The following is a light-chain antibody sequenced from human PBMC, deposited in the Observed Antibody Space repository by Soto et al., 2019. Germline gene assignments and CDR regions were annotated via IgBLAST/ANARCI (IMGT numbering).Light chain of an antibody. CDR1: QSIATY. V-gene: IGKV1-39*01. Sequence: DIQMTQSPSSLSASVGDRVTITCRASQSIATYLNWYQHKLGKAPKLLIYAASSLQSGVPSRFRGSGPGTDFTLTISSLQPEEFATYFCQQSYTIPITFGQGTRLEIK. J-gene: IGKJ5*01. CDR3: QQSYTIPIT. CDR2: AAS.